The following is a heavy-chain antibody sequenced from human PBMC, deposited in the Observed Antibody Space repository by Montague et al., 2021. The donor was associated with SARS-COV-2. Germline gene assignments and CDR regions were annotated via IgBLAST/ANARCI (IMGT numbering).Heavy chain of an antibody. CDR1: GGSISSSSYY. CDR3: ARQENSSGWFKPDAFDI. J-gene: IGHJ3*02. CDR2: IYYSGST. V-gene: IGHV4-39*01. D-gene: IGHD6-19*01. Sequence: SETLSLTCTVSGGSISSSSYYWGWIRQPPGKGLEWIGSIYYSGSTYYNPSLKSRVTISVDTSKNQFSLKLSSATAADTAVYYCARQENSSGWFKPDAFDIWGQGTMFTVPS.